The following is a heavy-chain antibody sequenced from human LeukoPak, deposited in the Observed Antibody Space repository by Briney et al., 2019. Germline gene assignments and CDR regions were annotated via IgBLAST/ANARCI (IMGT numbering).Heavy chain of an antibody. CDR3: ARSPHILTGENFDY. CDR1: GYTFTSYG. V-gene: IGHV1-2*02. D-gene: IGHD3-9*01. J-gene: IGHJ4*02. CDR2: INLNSGGT. Sequence: ASVKVSCKASGYTFTSYGISWVRQAPGQGLEWMRWINLNSGGTNYAQKFQGRVTMTRDTSISTAYIELSRLRSDNTAIYYCARSPHILTGENFDYWGQGTLVTVSS.